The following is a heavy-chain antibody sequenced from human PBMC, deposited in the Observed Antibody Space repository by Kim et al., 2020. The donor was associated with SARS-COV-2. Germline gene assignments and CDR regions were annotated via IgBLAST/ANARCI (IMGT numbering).Heavy chain of an antibody. CDR2: IYYSGST. V-gene: IGHV4-59*01. CDR1: GGSISSYY. CDR3: ARVKQNPYYGSGSYYNDPYYYYYGMDV. J-gene: IGHJ6*02. Sequence: SETLSLTCTVSGGSISSYYWSWIRQPPGKGLEWIGYIYYSGSTKYNPSLKSRVTISVDTSKNQFSLKLSSVTAADTAVYYCARVKQNPYYGSGSYYNDPYYYYYGMDVWGQGTTVTVSS. D-gene: IGHD3-10*01.